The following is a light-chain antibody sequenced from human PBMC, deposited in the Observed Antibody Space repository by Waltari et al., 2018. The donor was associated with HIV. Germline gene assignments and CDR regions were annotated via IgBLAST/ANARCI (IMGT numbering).Light chain of an antibody. Sequence: QSVLTQPPSVSAAPGQKVTISCSGSSSNIGNNYVSWYQQLPGTSPKLLIYDKDKQPSGFPDRISGCKSGTSATLGITGLQTGEEADYYCGTWDTSLSAFVCGTGTKVTVL. CDR2: DKD. J-gene: IGLJ1*01. CDR3: GTWDTSLSAFV. CDR1: SSNIGNNY. V-gene: IGLV1-51*01.